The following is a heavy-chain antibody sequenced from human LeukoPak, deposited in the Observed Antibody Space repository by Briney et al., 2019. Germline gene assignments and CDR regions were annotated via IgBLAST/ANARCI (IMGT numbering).Heavy chain of an antibody. CDR3: ARDQFDYYDRSGYYYSDY. D-gene: IGHD3-22*01. CDR2: IKQDGSEK. CDR1: GFTFSSYW. Sequence: GGSLRLSCAASGFTFSSYWMTWVRQAPGKGLEWVANIKQDGSEKYYVDSVKGRFAVSRDNAKNSLYLQMNSLRAEDTAVYYCARDQFDYYDRSGYYYSDYWGQGTLVTVSS. V-gene: IGHV3-7*03. J-gene: IGHJ4*02.